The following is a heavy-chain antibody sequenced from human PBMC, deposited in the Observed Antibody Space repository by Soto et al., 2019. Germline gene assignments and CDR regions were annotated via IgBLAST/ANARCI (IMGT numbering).Heavy chain of an antibody. CDR3: ARDPGYCSGGSCPLH. CDR1: GFTFSRYW. J-gene: IGHJ4*02. V-gene: IGHV3-74*01. D-gene: IGHD2-15*01. CDR2: INSDGSST. Sequence: PGGSLRLSCAASGFTFSRYWMHWVRQAPGKGLVWVSRINSDGSSTSYADSVKGRFTISRDNAKNTLYLQMNSLRAEDTAVYYCARDPGYCSGGSCPLHWGQGTLVTVSS.